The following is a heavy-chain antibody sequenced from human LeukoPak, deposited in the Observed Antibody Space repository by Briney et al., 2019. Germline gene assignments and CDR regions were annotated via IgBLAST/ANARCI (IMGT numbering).Heavy chain of an antibody. Sequence: SETLSLTCTVSGGSISSSSYYWGWIRQPPGKGLEWIGSIYYSGSTYYNPSLKSRVTISVDTSKNQFSLKLSSVTAADTAVYYCARRSRADFWSGYSQNFDYWGQGTLVTVSS. J-gene: IGHJ4*02. CDR2: IYYSGST. V-gene: IGHV4-39*01. D-gene: IGHD3-3*01. CDR1: GGSISSSSYY. CDR3: ARRSRADFWSGYSQNFDY.